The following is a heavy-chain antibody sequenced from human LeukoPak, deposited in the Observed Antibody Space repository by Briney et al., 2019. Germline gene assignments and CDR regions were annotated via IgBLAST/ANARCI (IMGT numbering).Heavy chain of an antibody. V-gene: IGHV4-59*01. Sequence: PSETLSLTCTVSGGSISSYYWSWLRQPPGKGLEWMGDIYYSGSNNDYPSLKSRVTIKVDTSRNQFSLKLSSVTAGDTGVYYSGSNNYNPSLKSRVTISADTSKNQFSLNLSSVTAADTAVYYCARVPSAASGAFYYYYMDVWGKGTTVTVSS. CDR3: GSNNYNPSLKSRVTISADTSKNQFSLNLSSVTAADTAVYYCARVPSAASGAFYYYYMDV. CDR2: IYYSGSN. D-gene: IGHD3-10*01. CDR1: GGSISSYY. J-gene: IGHJ6*03.